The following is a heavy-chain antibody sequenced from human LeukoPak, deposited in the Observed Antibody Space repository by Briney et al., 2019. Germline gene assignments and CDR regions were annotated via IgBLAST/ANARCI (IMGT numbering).Heavy chain of an antibody. D-gene: IGHD1-26*01. J-gene: IGHJ4*02. CDR1: GYTLTELS. CDR2: FDPEDGET. V-gene: IGHV1-24*01. Sequence: ASVKVSCKVSGYTLTELSMHWVRQAPGKGLEWMGGFDPEDGETIYAQKFQGRVTMTEDTSTDTAYMELSSLRSEDTAVYYCATARIVGAYFDYWGQGTLVTVSS. CDR3: ATARIVGAYFDY.